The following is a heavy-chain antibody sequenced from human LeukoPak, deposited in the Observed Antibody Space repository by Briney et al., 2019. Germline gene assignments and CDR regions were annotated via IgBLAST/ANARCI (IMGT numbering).Heavy chain of an antibody. CDR2: IKQDGSEE. CDR3: ARESYYYDSSGPDY. V-gene: IGHV3-7*04. Sequence: QPGGSLRLSCAASGFTFSTYWMSWVRQAPGKGLEWVANIKQDGSEEHNIESMKGRFTISRDNAKKSLYLQMNSLRAEDTAVYYCARESYYYDSSGPDYWGQGTLVTVSS. J-gene: IGHJ4*02. D-gene: IGHD3-22*01. CDR1: GFTFSTYW.